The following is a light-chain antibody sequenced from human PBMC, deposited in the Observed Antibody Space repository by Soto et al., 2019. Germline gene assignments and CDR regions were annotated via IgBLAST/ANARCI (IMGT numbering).Light chain of an antibody. Sequence: EIVLTQSPGTLSLSPGERATLSCRASQSVSSSSYLAWYQQKRGQAPSRLIYGASSRATGIPDRFSGSGSAPEFTLTISRLEHEDFAVYYCRQYGSSPSYTYGQGNKLENK. CDR1: QSVSSSSY. CDR3: RQYGSSPSYT. V-gene: IGKV3-20*01. CDR2: GAS. J-gene: IGKJ2*01.